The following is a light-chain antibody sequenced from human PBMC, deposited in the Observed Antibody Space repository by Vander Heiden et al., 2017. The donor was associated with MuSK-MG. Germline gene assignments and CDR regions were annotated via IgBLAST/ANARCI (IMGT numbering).Light chain of an antibody. CDR3: SSYTSSDWV. CDR1: SSDVGGYNY. CDR2: DVR. V-gene: IGLV2-14*01. J-gene: IGLJ3*02. Sequence: QSALTQPASVSGSPGQSLPISCTGTSSDVGGYNYVSWYQQHPGKAPKLMIYDVRNRPSGVSNRFSGSKSGNTASLTISGLQAEDEADYYCSSYTSSDWVFGGGTKLTVL.